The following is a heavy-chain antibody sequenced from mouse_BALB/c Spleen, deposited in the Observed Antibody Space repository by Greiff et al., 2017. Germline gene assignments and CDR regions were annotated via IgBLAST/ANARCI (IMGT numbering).Heavy chain of an antibody. Sequence: VQLKQSGAELVRSGASVKLSCTASGFNIKDYYMHWVKQRPEQGLEWIGWIDPENGDTEYAPKFQGKATMTADTSSNTAYLQLSSLTSEDTAVYYCYRYYFDYWGQGTTLTVSS. CDR3: YRYYFDY. J-gene: IGHJ2*01. CDR2: IDPENGDT. V-gene: IGHV14-4*02. CDR1: GFNIKDYY.